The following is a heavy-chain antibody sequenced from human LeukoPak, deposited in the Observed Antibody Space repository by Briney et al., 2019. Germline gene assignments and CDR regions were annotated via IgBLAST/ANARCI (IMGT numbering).Heavy chain of an antibody. V-gene: IGHV5-51*01. J-gene: IGHJ4*02. CDR1: GYSFTSYW. Sequence: GESLKIPCKGSGYSFTSYWIGWVRQMPGKGLEWMGIIYPGDSDTRYSPSFQGQVTISADKSISTAYLQWSSLKASDTAMYYCARHPSAEDIVATIYPDYWGQGTLVTVSS. D-gene: IGHD5-12*01. CDR2: IYPGDSDT. CDR3: ARHPSAEDIVATIYPDY.